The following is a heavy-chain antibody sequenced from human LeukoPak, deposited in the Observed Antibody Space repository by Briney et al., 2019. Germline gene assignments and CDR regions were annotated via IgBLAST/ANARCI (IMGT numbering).Heavy chain of an antibody. Sequence: QPGGSLRLSCAASGFSFTTYGMHWVRQAPGKGLEWVTFMQYDGSEGYYADSVKGRFTISRDNSKNTLYLQMDSLRGEDTAVYYCAGKAAAYYFVYWGQGTLVTVSS. V-gene: IGHV3-30*02. CDR2: MQYDGSEG. J-gene: IGHJ4*02. CDR1: GFSFTTYG. D-gene: IGHD2-2*01. CDR3: AGKAAAYYFVY.